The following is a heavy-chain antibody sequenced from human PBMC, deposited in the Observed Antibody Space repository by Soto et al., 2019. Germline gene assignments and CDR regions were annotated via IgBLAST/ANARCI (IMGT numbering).Heavy chain of an antibody. CDR3: APAYCGGDCYAPENAFDI. CDR1: GGTFSSYT. D-gene: IGHD2-21*02. J-gene: IGHJ3*02. V-gene: IGHV1-69*02. CDR2: IIPILGIA. Sequence: QVQLVQSGAEVKKPGSSVKVSCKASGGTFSSYTISWVRQAPGQGLEWMGRIIPILGIANYAQKFQGRVTITADKSTSTAYMELSSLRSEDTAVYYCAPAYCGGDCYAPENAFDIWGQGTMVTVSS.